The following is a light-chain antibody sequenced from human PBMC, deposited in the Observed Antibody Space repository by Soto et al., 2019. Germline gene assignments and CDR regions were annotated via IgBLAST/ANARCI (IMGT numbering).Light chain of an antibody. J-gene: IGKJ4*01. CDR1: QSVLYSSNNKYY. Sequence: DIVMTQSPDSLAVSLGERATIKCKSSQSVLYSSNNKYYLACYQQKPGQPPRLLIFWASTRESGVPDRFSGRGSGTDFTLTISSLQAEDGAVYYCQQYYSTLLTFGGGAKVEIK. CDR3: QQYYSTLLT. CDR2: WAS. V-gene: IGKV4-1*01.